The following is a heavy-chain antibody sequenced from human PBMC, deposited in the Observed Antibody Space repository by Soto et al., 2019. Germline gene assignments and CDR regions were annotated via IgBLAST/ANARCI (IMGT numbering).Heavy chain of an antibody. V-gene: IGHV4-31*03. CDR2: IYDSGST. J-gene: IGHJ4*02. CDR1: GGSISSGGYY. Sequence: QVQLQESGPGLVKPSQTLSLTCTVSGGSISSGGYYWSWIRQHPGKGLEWIGYIYDSGSTYYNPYLKSRVTISVDTSKNQFSMKLSSVTAADTAVYYCARFSGLGGSSSWFDYWGQGTLVTVSS. D-gene: IGHD6-13*01. CDR3: ARFSGLGGSSSWFDY.